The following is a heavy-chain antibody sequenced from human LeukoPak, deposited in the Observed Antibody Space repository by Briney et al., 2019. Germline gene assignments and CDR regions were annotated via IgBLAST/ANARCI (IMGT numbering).Heavy chain of an antibody. V-gene: IGHV1-3*03. CDR2: INAGNGNT. D-gene: IGHD1-26*01. CDR1: GYTFTSYA. CDR3: ARSGERWELLYAFDI. J-gene: IGHJ3*02. Sequence: GASVKVSCKASGYTFTSYAMHWVRQAPGQRLEWMGWINAGNGNTKYSQEFQGRVTITRDTSASTAYMELSSLRSEDMAVYYCARSGERWELLYAFDIWGQGTMVTVSS.